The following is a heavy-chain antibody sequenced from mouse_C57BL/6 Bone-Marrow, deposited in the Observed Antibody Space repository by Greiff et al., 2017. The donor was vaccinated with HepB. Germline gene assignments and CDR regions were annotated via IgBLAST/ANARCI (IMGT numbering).Heavy chain of an antibody. J-gene: IGHJ1*03. V-gene: IGHV5-4*03. CDR2: ISDGGSYT. Sequence: EVKVEESGGGLVKPGGSLKLSCAASGFTFSSYAMSWVRQTPEKRLEWVATISDGGSYTYYPDNVKGRFTISRDNAKNNLYLQMSHLKSEDTAMYYCARGGDYWYFDVWGTGTTVTVSS. CDR3: ARGGDYWYFDV. CDR1: GFTFSSYA.